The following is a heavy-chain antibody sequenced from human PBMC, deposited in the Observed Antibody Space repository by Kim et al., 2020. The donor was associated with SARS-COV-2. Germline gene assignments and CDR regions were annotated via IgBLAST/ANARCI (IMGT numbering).Heavy chain of an antibody. D-gene: IGHD3-3*01. Sequence: SETLSLTCAVYGGSFSGYYWSWIRQPPGKGLEWIGEINHSGSTNYNPSLKSRVTISVDTSKNQFSLKLSSVTAADTAVYYCARGENFWSGNFDYWGQGTLVTVSS. CDR1: GGSFSGYY. CDR3: ARGENFWSGNFDY. CDR2: INHSGST. J-gene: IGHJ4*02. V-gene: IGHV4-34*01.